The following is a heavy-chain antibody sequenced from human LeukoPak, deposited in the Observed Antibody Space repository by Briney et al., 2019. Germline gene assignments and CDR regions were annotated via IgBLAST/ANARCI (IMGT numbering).Heavy chain of an antibody. V-gene: IGHV4-39*01. CDR1: GGSISGSSYQ. CDR2: IYYSGST. CDR3: ARISIVVVPAYFDY. D-gene: IGHD2-2*01. Sequence: PSDTLSLTCTVSGGSISGSSYQWGWIRQPPGKGLEWIGSIYYSGSTYYNPSLKSRVTVSVDTSKNQFSLKLSSVTAADTAVYYCARISIVVVPAYFDYWGQGTLVTVSS. J-gene: IGHJ4*02.